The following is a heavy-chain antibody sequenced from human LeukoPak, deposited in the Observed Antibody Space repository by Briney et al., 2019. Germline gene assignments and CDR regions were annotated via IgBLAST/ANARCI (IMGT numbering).Heavy chain of an antibody. V-gene: IGHV6-1*01. CDR3: ARHPGTADRIAHYFDY. CDR2: TCYRSKWCN. J-gene: IGHJ4*02. CDR1: GDSVSSNSTT. D-gene: IGHD1-7*01. Sequence: SQTLSLTFAISGDSVSSNSTTWNWIRQSPSRGLEWLGRTCYRSKWCNDYAVSVKSRITINPDTSKNQFSLQLNSVTPEDTAVYYCARHPGTADRIAHYFDYWGQGTLVTVSS.